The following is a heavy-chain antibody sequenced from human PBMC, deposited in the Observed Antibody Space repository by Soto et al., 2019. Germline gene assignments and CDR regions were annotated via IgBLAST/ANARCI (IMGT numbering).Heavy chain of an antibody. J-gene: IGHJ6*03. CDR2: INPSGGST. CDR3: ATSSGGSEPYYYYYMDV. V-gene: IGHV1-46*03. CDR1: GDTFTSYY. Sequence: ASVNVSCTESGDTFTSYYMHWVRQAPGQGLEWMKIINPSGGSTSYAQKFQGRVTMTRDTSTSTVYMELSSLRSEDTAVYYCATSSGGSEPYYYYYMDVWGKGTTVTVSS. D-gene: IGHD2-15*01.